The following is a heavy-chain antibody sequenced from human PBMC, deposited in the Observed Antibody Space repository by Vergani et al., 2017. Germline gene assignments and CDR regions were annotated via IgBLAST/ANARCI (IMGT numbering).Heavy chain of an antibody. Sequence: QVQLQESGPGLVKPSQTLSLTCTVSGGSISSYYWSWIRQPPGKGLEWIGYIYYSGSTNDNPSLKSRVTISVDTSKNQFSLKLSSVTAADTAVYYCARDPTSIAARPRPANYYYYYMDVWGKGP. CDR3: ARDPTSIAARPRPANYYYYYMDV. CDR2: IYYSGST. J-gene: IGHJ6*03. D-gene: IGHD6-6*01. CDR1: GGSISSYY. V-gene: IGHV4-59*01.